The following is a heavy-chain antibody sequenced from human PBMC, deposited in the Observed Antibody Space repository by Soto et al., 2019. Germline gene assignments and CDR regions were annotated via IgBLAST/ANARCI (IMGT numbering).Heavy chain of an antibody. J-gene: IGHJ6*02. D-gene: IGHD3-3*01. CDR1: GYTFTSYY. Sequence: GESLKISCKGSGYTFTSYYMHWVRQAPGQGLEWMGIINPSGGSTSYAQKFQGRVTMTRDTSTSTVYMELSSLRSEDTAVYYCARDRFLEWLLEYYYYGMDVWGQGTTVTVSS. CDR2: INPSGGST. V-gene: IGHV1-46*01. CDR3: ARDRFLEWLLEYYYYGMDV.